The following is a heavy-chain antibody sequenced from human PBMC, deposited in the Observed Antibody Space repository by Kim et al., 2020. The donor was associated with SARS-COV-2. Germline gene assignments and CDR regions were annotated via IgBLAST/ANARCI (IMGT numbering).Heavy chain of an antibody. CDR3: AKDSRWLPHDAFDI. CDR2: ISYDGSNK. J-gene: IGHJ3*02. D-gene: IGHD6-19*01. V-gene: IGHV3-30*18. Sequence: GGSLRLSCAASGFTFSSYGMHWVRQAPGKGLEWVAVISYDGSNKYYADSVKGRFTISRDNSKNTLYLQMNSLRAEDTAVYYCAKDSRWLPHDAFDIWGQGTMVTVSS. CDR1: GFTFSSYG.